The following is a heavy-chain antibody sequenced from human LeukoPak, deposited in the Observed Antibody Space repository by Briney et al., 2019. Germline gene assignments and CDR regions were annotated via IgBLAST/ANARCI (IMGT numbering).Heavy chain of an antibody. CDR3: AKDRGEQWLVTSFDY. CDR1: GFSVSSNY. CDR2: IYSGGST. J-gene: IGHJ4*02. V-gene: IGHV3-66*01. D-gene: IGHD6-19*01. Sequence: PGGSLRLSCAASGFSVSSNYMSWVRQAPGMGLEWVSVIYSGGSTNYADSVKGRFTISRDNSKNTLYLQMNSLRPEDTAVYYCAKDRGEQWLVTSFDYWGQGTLVTVSS.